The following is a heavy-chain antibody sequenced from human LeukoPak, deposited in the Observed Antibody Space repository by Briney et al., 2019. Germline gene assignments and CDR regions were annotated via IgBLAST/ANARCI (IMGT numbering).Heavy chain of an antibody. CDR2: ISGSGGST. Sequence: PGGSLRLSCAASGFTFSSYAMSWVRQAPGKGLEWVSAISGSGGSTYYADSVKGRFTISRDNSKNTLYLQMNSLRAEDTAVYYCAKDLRLGSGKYCSGGSCYPQRFWGQGTLVTVSS. D-gene: IGHD2-15*01. V-gene: IGHV3-23*01. CDR1: GFTFSSYA. CDR3: AKDLRLGSGKYCSGGSCYPQRF. J-gene: IGHJ4*02.